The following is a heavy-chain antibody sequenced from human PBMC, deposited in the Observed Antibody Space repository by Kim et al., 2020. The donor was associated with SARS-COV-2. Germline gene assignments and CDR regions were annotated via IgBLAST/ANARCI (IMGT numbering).Heavy chain of an antibody. V-gene: IGHV3-30*04. CDR2: ISYDGSNK. D-gene: IGHD3-22*01. J-gene: IGHJ4*02. Sequence: GGSLRLSCAASGFTFSSYPMHWVRQAPGKGLEWVAVISYDGSNKYYADSVKGRFTISRDNSKNTLYLQMNSLRAEDTAVYYCARDGKHYYDSSDYPAPFDSWGQGTLVTVSS. CDR1: GFTFSSYP. CDR3: ARDGKHYYDSSDYPAPFDS.